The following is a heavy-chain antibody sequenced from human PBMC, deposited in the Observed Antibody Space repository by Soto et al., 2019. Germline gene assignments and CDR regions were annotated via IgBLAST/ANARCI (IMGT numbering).Heavy chain of an antibody. CDR1: GFTFSDYY. V-gene: IGHV3-11*06. J-gene: IGHJ4*02. D-gene: IGHD5-18*01. CDR3: ARVEYSYGHLDY. Sequence: PGGSLRLSCAASGFTFSDYYMSWIRQAPGKGLEWVSYISSSSSYTNYADSVKGRFTISRDNAKNSLYLQMNSLRAEDTAVYYCARVEYSYGHLDYWGQGTLVTVSS. CDR2: ISSSSSYT.